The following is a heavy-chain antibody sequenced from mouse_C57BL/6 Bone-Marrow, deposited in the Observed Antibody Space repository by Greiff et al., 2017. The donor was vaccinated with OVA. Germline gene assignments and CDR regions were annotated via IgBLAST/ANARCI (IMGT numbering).Heavy chain of an antibody. Sequence: VQLQESGAELMKPGASVKLSCKATGYTFTGYWIEWVKQRPGHGLEWIGEILPGSGSTNYTEKFKGKATFTADTSSNTAYMQLSSLPTEDSAIYYCARNWESLLFAYWGQGTLVTVSA. CDR2: ILPGSGST. J-gene: IGHJ3*01. CDR3: ARNWESLLFAY. CDR1: GYTFTGYW. D-gene: IGHD4-1*01. V-gene: IGHV1-9*01.